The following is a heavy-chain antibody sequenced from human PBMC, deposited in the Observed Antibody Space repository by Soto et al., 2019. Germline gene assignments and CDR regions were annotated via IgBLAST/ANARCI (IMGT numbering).Heavy chain of an antibody. Sequence: GASVKVSCKASGYTFTTYAMHWVRQAPGQRLEWMGWINTGDGDTKYSQKLQGRVTFTRDTSASTAFLELSSLRSEDTAVYYCAAMGIAVAGKSYWGRGTLVTVSS. CDR1: GYTFTTYA. V-gene: IGHV1-3*04. J-gene: IGHJ4*02. CDR2: INTGDGDT. D-gene: IGHD6-19*01. CDR3: AAMGIAVAGKSY.